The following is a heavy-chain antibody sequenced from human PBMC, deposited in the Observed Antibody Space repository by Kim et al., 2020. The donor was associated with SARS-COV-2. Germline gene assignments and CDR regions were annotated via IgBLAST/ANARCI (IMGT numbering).Heavy chain of an antibody. J-gene: IGHJ6*02. D-gene: IGHD3-22*01. CDR1: GYSFTSYW. CDR2: IYPGDSDT. Sequence: GESLKISCKGSGYSFTSYWIGWVRQMPWKGLEWMGIIYPGDSDTRYSPSFQGQVTISADKSISTAYLQWSSLKASDTAMYYCARLADDSRSPLYYYGMDVWGQGTTVTVSS. V-gene: IGHV5-51*01. CDR3: ARLADDSRSPLYYYGMDV.